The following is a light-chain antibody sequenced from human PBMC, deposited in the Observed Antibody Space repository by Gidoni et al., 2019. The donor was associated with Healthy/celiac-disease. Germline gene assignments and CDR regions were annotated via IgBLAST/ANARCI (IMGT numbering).Light chain of an antibody. J-gene: IGKJ4*01. CDR2: GAS. Sequence: EIVLTQSPGTLFLSPGERATLSCRASQSVSSSYLAWYQQKPGQAPRLLIYGASSRATGIPDRFSGSGSGTDFTLTISRLEPEDVAVYYCQQYGSSPPGLTFGGXTKVEIK. CDR3: QQYGSSPPGLT. V-gene: IGKV3-20*01. CDR1: QSVSSSY.